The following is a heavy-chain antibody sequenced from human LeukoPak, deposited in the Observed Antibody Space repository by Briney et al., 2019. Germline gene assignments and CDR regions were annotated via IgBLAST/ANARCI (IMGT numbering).Heavy chain of an antibody. J-gene: IGHJ3*02. CDR3: AKGRGTMIVVAAADAFDI. CDR2: ISGSGGST. D-gene: IGHD3-22*01. V-gene: IGHV3-23*01. Sequence: GGSLRLSCAASGFTSSSYAMSWVRQAPGKGLEWVSAISGSGGSTYYADSVKGRFTISRDNSKNTLYLQMNSLRAEDTAVYYCAKGRGTMIVVAAADAFDIWGQGTMVTVSS. CDR1: GFTSSSYA.